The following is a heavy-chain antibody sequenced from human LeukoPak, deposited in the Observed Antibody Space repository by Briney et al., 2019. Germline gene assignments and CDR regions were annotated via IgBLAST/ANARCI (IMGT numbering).Heavy chain of an antibody. J-gene: IGHJ4*02. D-gene: IGHD2-15*01. V-gene: IGHV1-69*13. CDR3: ASLQGGYCSGVSCFRDY. Sequence: SVKVSCKASGGTFSSYAISWVRQAPGQGLEWMGGIIPIFGTANYAQKFQGRVTITADESTSTAYMELSSLRSEDTAVYYCASLQGGYCSGVSCFRDYWGQGTLVTVSS. CDR1: GGTFSSYA. CDR2: IIPIFGTA.